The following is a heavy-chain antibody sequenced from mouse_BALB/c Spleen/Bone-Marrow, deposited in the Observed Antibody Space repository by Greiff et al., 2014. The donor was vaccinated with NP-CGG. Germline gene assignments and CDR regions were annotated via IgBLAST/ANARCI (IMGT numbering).Heavy chain of an antibody. CDR2: IDPANGNT. J-gene: IGHJ4*01. CDR3: ARRGYYGNYYYAMDY. V-gene: IGHV14-3*02. Sequence: VQLQQSGAELVKPGASVKLSCTASGFNIKDTYMHWVKQRPEQGLEWIGRIDPANGNTKYDPKFQDKATITADTSSNTAYLQLSSLTSEDTAVYYCARRGYYGNYYYAMDYWGQGTSVTVSS. CDR1: GFNIKDTY. D-gene: IGHD2-1*01.